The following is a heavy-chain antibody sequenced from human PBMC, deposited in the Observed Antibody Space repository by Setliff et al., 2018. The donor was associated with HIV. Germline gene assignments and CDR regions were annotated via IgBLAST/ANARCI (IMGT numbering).Heavy chain of an antibody. CDR2: ISAYNGNR. J-gene: IGHJ4*02. CDR3: ARKSLTGTIDS. Sequence: GASVKVSCKASGGTFSSYPITWVRQAPGQGLEWMGWISAYNGNRNYARKVQDRVTMTTDTSTRTAYMELRSLRSDDTAVYYCARKSLTGTIDSWGQGTLVTVSS. CDR1: GGTFSSYP. V-gene: IGHV1-18*01. D-gene: IGHD1-1*01.